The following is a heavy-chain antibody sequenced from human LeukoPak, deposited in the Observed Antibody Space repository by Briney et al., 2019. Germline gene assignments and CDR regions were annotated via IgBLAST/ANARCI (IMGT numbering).Heavy chain of an antibody. J-gene: IGHJ4*02. CDR1: GFTFSNYG. V-gene: IGHV3-33*01. CDR3: ARDGGFGLFDY. CDR2: MWSDGSNK. D-gene: IGHD4-23*01. Sequence: GGSLRLSCAASGFTFSNYGMHWVRQVPGKGLEWVADMWSDGSNKYYADSVKGRFTISRDNSKNTLYLQMNSLRAEDTAVYYCARDGGFGLFDYWGQGTLVTVSS.